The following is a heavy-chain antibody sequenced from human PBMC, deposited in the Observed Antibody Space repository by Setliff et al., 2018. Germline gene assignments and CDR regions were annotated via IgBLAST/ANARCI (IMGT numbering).Heavy chain of an antibody. Sequence: PGGSLRLSCAASGFTFSSYAMSWVRQAPGKGLEWVSAISGSGGSTYYEDSVKGRFTISRDDSKNTLYLQMNSLRPEDTAVYYCAKDSLSGWSAVDYWGQGTLVTVSS. CDR1: GFTFSSYA. CDR3: AKDSLSGWSAVDY. CDR2: ISGSGGST. D-gene: IGHD6-19*01. J-gene: IGHJ4*02. V-gene: IGHV3-23*01.